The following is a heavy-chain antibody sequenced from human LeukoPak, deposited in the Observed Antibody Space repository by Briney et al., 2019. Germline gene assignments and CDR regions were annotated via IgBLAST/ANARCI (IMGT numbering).Heavy chain of an antibody. CDR3: ARVRDGYNDAFDI. CDR2: VTPTSGNT. J-gene: IGHJ3*02. V-gene: IGHV1-8*02. CDR1: GYTFTTYD. Sequence: ASVKVSCKASGYTFTTYDINWVRQAPGQGLEWMGWVTPTSGNTGYAQKFQGRVTMTRDTSTSTVYMELSSLRSEDTAVYYCARVRDGYNDAFDIWGQGTMVIVSS. D-gene: IGHD5-24*01.